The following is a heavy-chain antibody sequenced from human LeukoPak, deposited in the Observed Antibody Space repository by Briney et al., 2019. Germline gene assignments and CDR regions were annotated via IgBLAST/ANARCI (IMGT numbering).Heavy chain of an antibody. J-gene: IGHJ4*02. CDR1: GFTFGIYS. CDR3: ARDLRNWDGGAYFDY. D-gene: IGHD1-1*01. CDR2: ISSSSSYI. V-gene: IGHV3-21*01. Sequence: GGSLRLSCAASGFTFGIYSMNWVRQAPGKGLEWVSSISSSSSYIYYTDSVKGRFTISRDNAKNSLSLQMNSLRAEDTAVYYCARDLRNWDGGAYFDYWGQGTLVTVSS.